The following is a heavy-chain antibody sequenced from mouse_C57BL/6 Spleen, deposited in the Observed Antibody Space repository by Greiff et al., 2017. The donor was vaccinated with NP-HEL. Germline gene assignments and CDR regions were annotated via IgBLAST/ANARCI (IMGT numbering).Heavy chain of an antibody. Sequence: QVQLQQPGAELVKPGASVKLSCKASGYTFTSYWMQWVKQRPGQGLEWIGEIDPSDSYTNYNQKFKGKATLTVDTSSSTAYMQLSSLTSEDSAVYYCARTGYYSNYEDYWGQGTTLTVSS. D-gene: IGHD2-5*01. CDR2: IDPSDSYT. J-gene: IGHJ2*01. CDR1: GYTFTSYW. V-gene: IGHV1-50*01. CDR3: ARTGYYSNYEDY.